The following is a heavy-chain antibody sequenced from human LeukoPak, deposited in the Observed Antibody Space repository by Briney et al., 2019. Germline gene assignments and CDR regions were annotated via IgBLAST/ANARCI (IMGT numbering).Heavy chain of an antibody. D-gene: IGHD2-2*03. Sequence: GGSLRLSCAASGFTFSSYAMHWVRQAPGKGLEWISYIDNDGWPTYYADSVKGRFIITRDDAKSSLYLQMDSLTVEDTAVYYCARDLIGWSLDPWGQGTLVTVSS. CDR1: GFTFSSYA. J-gene: IGHJ5*02. CDR2: IDNDGWPT. V-gene: IGHV3-48*03. CDR3: ARDLIGWSLDP.